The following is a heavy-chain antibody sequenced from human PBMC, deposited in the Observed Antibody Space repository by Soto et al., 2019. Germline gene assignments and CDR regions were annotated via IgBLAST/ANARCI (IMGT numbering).Heavy chain of an antibody. Sequence: QVQLVQSGAEVKKPGSSVKVSCKASGGTFSSYAISWLRQAPGHGLEWMGGSMPMFGTITYAQKFQGSVTITADESTSTAYMEVTSLRSEDTDVYYCARAQQWLVRAYFDYCGQGTMVTVSS. CDR1: GGTFSSYA. J-gene: IGHJ4*02. CDR3: ARAQQWLVRAYFDY. D-gene: IGHD6-19*01. CDR2: SMPMFGTI. V-gene: IGHV1-69*01.